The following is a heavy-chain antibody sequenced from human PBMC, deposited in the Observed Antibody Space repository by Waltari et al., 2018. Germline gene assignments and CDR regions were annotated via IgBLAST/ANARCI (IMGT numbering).Heavy chain of an antibody. CDR2: IYSGGST. J-gene: IGHJ3*02. Sequence: EVQLVESGGGLIQPGGSLRRSCAASGFTVSSNYMSWVRQAPGKGLEWVSVIYSGGSTYYADSVKGRFTISRDNSKNTLYLQMNSLRAEDTAVYYCARDQHGYSGYDRDAFDIWGQGTMVTVSS. CDR1: GFTVSSNY. D-gene: IGHD5-12*01. V-gene: IGHV3-53*01. CDR3: ARDQHGYSGYDRDAFDI.